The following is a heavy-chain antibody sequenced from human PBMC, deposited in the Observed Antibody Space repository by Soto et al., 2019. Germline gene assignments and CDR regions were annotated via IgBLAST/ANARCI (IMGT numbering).Heavy chain of an antibody. CDR1: GDSVGSSSYY. J-gene: IGHJ4*02. CDR3: ERRRSVGEFDY. Sequence: SETLSLTCTVSGDSVGSSSYYWGWIRQPPGKGLEWIGSIYYSGSSYYNPSLKSRVTISLDTSKNQFSLKLSPVIAADTVVYFCERRRSVGEFDYWGQGTLVTVSS. D-gene: IGHD3-10*01. CDR2: IYYSGSS. V-gene: IGHV4-39*01.